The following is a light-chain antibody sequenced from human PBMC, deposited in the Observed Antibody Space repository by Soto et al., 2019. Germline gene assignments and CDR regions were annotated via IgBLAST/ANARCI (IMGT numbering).Light chain of an antibody. J-gene: IGKJ3*01. CDR3: QHYNNLPPFT. V-gene: IGKV1-33*01. Sequence: DIQMTQSQSALSASVGARVSITCQASQDIGTSLSWFQHKPWRAHKPLIYGASYLETAVPSRFRGSASGTDFTFTITSLQPEDIATYYCQHYNNLPPFTFGPGTIVDIK. CDR1: QDIGTS. CDR2: GAS.